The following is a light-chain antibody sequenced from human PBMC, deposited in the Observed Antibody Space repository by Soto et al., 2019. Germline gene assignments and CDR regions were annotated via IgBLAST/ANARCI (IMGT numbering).Light chain of an antibody. CDR1: QSVSSSY. CDR2: GAS. Sequence: EIVLTQSPGTMSLSPGERATLSCRASQSVSSSYLAWYQQKPGQAPRLLIYGASSRATGIPDRFSGSGSGTDFTLTISRLELDDFAVYYCQQYGSSLFTFGPGTKVDIK. J-gene: IGKJ3*01. V-gene: IGKV3-20*01. CDR3: QQYGSSLFT.